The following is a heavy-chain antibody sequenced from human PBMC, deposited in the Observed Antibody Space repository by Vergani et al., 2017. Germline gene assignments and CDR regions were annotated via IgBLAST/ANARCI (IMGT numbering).Heavy chain of an antibody. CDR2: SSGSGGNS. J-gene: IGHJ4*02. CDR1: GFTFTDHG. Sequence: DVQLLESGGGVVQPGGSLRLSCAAFGFTFTDHGLSWVRQAPGKALEWGSFSSGSGGNSYYADSVKGRFTMSRDDSKNTFYLQMNRLRVEDTAVYYCVRRHVDYWGQGALVTVSS. CDR3: VRRHVDY. V-gene: IGHV3-23*01.